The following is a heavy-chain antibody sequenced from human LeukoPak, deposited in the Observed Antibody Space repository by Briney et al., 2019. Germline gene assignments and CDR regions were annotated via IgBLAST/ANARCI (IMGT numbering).Heavy chain of an antibody. CDR3: ARDESGYSGYVRFDP. Sequence: QPGGSLRLSCAASGFTFSSYEMNWVRQAPGKELEWVSYISSSGGTIYYADSVKGRFTLSRDNAKNSLYLQMNSLRAEDTAVYYCARDESGYSGYVRFDPWGQGTLVTVSS. V-gene: IGHV3-48*03. D-gene: IGHD5-12*01. J-gene: IGHJ5*02. CDR2: ISSSGGTI. CDR1: GFTFSSYE.